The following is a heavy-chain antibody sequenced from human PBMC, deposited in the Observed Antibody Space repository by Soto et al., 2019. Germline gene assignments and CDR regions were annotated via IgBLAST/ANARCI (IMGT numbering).Heavy chain of an antibody. V-gene: IGHV3-33*01. J-gene: IGHJ3*02. CDR2: IWYDGSNK. CDR1: GLTFSSYG. D-gene: IGHD1-26*01. CDR3: ARDDMNSGAFDI. Sequence: LRLSCAASGLTFSSYGMHWVRQAPGKGLEWVAVIWYDGSNKYYADSVKGRFTISRDNSKNTLYLQMNSLRAEDTAVYYCARDDMNSGAFDIWGQGTMVTVSS.